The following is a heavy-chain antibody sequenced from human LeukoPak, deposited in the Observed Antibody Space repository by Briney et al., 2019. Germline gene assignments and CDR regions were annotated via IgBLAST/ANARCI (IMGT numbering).Heavy chain of an antibody. CDR2: ISRTVDTI. J-gene: IGHJ4*02. V-gene: IGHV3-48*01. Sequence: PGGSLRLSCAASGFTCGTYSMNWVRQAPGKGLEWVAYISRTVDTIFYADSVKGRFTISRDHAKNSIYLQMNSLRAEDTAVYYCAREAALYTYGFRPFGYWGQGTLVTVSS. CDR3: AREAALYTYGFRPFGY. D-gene: IGHD5-18*01. CDR1: GFTCGTYS.